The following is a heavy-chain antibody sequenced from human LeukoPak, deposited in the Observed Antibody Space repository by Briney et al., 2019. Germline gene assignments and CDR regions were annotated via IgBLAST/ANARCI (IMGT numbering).Heavy chain of an antibody. V-gene: IGHV3-33*01. CDR1: GFTFRSYG. CDR3: ARGLDYYDSSGYGDY. J-gene: IGHJ4*02. CDR2: IWYDGSNK. D-gene: IGHD3-22*01. Sequence: GGSLRLSCAASGFTFRSYGMHWVRQAPGKGLEWVAVIWYDGSNKYYADSVKGRFTISRDNSKNTPYLQMNSLRAEDTAVYYCARGLDYYDSSGYGDYWGQGTLVTVSS.